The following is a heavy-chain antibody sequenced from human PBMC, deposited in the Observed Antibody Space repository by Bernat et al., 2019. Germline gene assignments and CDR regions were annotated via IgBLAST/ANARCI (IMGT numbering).Heavy chain of an antibody. CDR1: GYTFTGYY. CDR2: INPNSGGT. D-gene: IGHD7-27*01. J-gene: IGHJ4*02. Sequence: HVRLVHCTPVVNRPRISVTVSYKASGYTFTGYYMHWVRQAPGQGLEWMGWINPNSGGTNYAQKFQGWVTMTRDTSISTAYMELSRLRSDDTAVYYCARDLKTGAADFDYWGQGTLV. V-gene: IGHV1-2*04. CDR3: ARDLKTGAADFDY.